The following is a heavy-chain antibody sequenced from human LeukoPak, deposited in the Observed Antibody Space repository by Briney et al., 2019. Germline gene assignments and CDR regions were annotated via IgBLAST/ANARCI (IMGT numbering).Heavy chain of an antibody. CDR3: ARSAYCGSGCWYYFDY. Sequence: KPSETLSLTCTVSGGSISSYYWSWIRQSPGKGLEWIGYIYPTGGTNYNPSLKSRVTMSVDTSKNQFSLKLNSVTAADTAVYFCARSAYCGSGCWYYFDYWGQGALVTVSS. D-gene: IGHD2-21*02. CDR1: GGSISSYY. J-gene: IGHJ4*02. CDR2: IYPTGGT. V-gene: IGHV4-4*09.